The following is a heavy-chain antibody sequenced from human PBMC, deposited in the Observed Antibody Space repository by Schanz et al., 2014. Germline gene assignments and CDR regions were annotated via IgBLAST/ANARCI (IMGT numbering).Heavy chain of an antibody. J-gene: IGHJ4*01. V-gene: IGHV3-23*01. D-gene: IGHD3-9*01. CDR3: AKHVRSLTGNDY. Sequence: EVHLLESGGGLVQPGGSLRLSCAASGFTFSNHALSWVRQAPGKGLEWVSGIGGSGDSTHYADSVKGRFIISRDNSKNALYLQVNSLRAEGTAVYYCAKHVRSLTGNDYWRHGPLVTVSS. CDR1: GFTFSNHA. CDR2: IGGSGDST.